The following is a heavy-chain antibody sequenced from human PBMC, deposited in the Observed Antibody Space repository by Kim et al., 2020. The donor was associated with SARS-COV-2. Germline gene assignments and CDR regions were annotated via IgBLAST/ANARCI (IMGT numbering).Heavy chain of an antibody. CDR3: SSRPA. V-gene: IGHV3-7*01. J-gene: IGHJ5*02. Sequence: IKTDGSEKHYVDSVKGRFTISRDNAKNSLYLQMNSLRTEDTAVYYCSSRPAWGQGTLVTVSS. CDR2: IKTDGSEK.